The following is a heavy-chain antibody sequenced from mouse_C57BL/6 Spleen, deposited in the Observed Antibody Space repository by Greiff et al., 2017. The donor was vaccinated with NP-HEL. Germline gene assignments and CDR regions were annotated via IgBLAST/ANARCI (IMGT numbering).Heavy chain of an antibody. J-gene: IGHJ1*03. CDR2: IRNKANGYTT. CDR1: GFTFTDYY. D-gene: IGHD2-12*01. CDR3: ARNYDGGWYFDV. Sequence: EVQLVESGGGLVQPGGSLSLSCAASGFTFTDYYMSWVRQPPGKALEWLGFIRNKANGYTTEYSASVKGRFTISRDNSQSILYLQMNALRAEDSATYYCARNYDGGWYFDVWGTGTTVTVSS. V-gene: IGHV7-3*01.